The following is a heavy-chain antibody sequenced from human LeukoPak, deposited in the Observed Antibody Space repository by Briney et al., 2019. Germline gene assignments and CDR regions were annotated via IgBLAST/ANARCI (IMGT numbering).Heavy chain of an antibody. CDR2: IYSGGIT. CDR3: ARTSSWYIDSFDI. Sequence: GGSLRLSCAASGFTVSYNYMSWVRQAPGKGLEWVSVIYSGGITDYADSVKGRFTISRDNAKNSLYLQMNSLRAEDTAVYYCARTSSWYIDSFDIWGQGTMVSVSS. V-gene: IGHV3-66*01. D-gene: IGHD6-13*01. J-gene: IGHJ3*02. CDR1: GFTVSYNY.